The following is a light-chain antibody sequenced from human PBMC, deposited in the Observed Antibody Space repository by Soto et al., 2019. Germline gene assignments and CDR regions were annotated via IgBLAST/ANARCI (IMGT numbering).Light chain of an antibody. CDR3: QQYHNRPYT. CDR1: EVVRNN. J-gene: IGKJ2*01. Sequence: EIVMTQSPATLSASPGEGATLSCGASEVVRNNLAWYQQRPGQAPRLLIYAASTRATGIPARFSGSGSGTGFTLTISSLQSEDFAVYYCQQYHNRPYTFGQGTKLEIK. V-gene: IGKV3-15*01. CDR2: AAS.